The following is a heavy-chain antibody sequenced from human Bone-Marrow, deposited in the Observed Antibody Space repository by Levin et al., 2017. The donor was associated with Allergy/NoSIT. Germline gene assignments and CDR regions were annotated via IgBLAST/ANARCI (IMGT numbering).Heavy chain of an antibody. J-gene: IGHJ4*02. Sequence: GASVKVSCKASGYTFTSYAIQWVRQATGQRLEWMGWINAGNGCTKYSQRFQGRVTITRDTSANTAYMELTSLTSEDTAVYYCARDIVYSSSGFDYWGQGTLVTVSS. CDR2: INAGNGCT. CDR3: ARDIVYSSSGFDY. CDR1: GYTFTSYA. D-gene: IGHD3-22*01. V-gene: IGHV1-3*01.